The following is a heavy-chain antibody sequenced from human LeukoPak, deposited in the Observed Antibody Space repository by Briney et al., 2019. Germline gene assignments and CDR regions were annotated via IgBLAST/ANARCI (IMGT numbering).Heavy chain of an antibody. CDR2: LCSRSNYI. Sequence: PGGPLRLSCIPSGLTFSDHSITWVRQAPGKGLEWVASLCSRSNYIHYADSVKGRFTVSRDNAGNSLYLQMNSLRAGDTAVYYCARLLIVVEPTAPFSTSYYMDVWGQGTAVTVSS. CDR3: ARLLIVVEPTAPFSTSYYMDV. D-gene: IGHD2-2*01. CDR1: GLTFSDHS. V-gene: IGHV3-21*01. J-gene: IGHJ6*03.